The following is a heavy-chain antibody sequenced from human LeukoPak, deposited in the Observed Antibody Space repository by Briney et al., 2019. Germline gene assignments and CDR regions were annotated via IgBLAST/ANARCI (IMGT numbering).Heavy chain of an antibody. CDR1: GFTFSSYW. CDR2: INSDGSST. J-gene: IGHJ4*02. Sequence: GGSLRLSCAASGFTFSSYWMHWVRQAPGKGLVWVSRINSDGSSTSYADSLKGRFTISRDNAKNTLYLQMNSLRAEDTAVYYCARDLTYYYDSSGYYRPFLGFDYWGQGTLVTVSS. CDR3: ARDLTYYYDSSGYYRPFLGFDY. V-gene: IGHV3-74*01. D-gene: IGHD3-22*01.